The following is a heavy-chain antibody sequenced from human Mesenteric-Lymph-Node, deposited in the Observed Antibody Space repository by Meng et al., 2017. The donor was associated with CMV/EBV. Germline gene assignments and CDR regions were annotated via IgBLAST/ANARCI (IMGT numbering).Heavy chain of an antibody. CDR2: INGDGYEK. J-gene: IGHJ4*02. D-gene: IGHD3-3*01. CDR1: GFAFNTSW. CDR3: VRALNDFWSGFDF. Sequence: GVLKISCAASGFAFNTSWMSWVRQAPGKGLEWVANINGDGYEKYYVDSVKGRFILSRDNAKNSLYLQMNSLRAEDTAVYYCVRALNDFWSGFDFWGQGILVTVSS. V-gene: IGHV3-7*01.